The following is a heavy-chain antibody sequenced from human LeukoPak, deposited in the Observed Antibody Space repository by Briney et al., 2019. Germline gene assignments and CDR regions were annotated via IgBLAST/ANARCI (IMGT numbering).Heavy chain of an antibody. D-gene: IGHD6-13*01. V-gene: IGHV3-21*04. Sequence: GGSLRLSCAASGFTFSSYSMNWVRQAPGKGLEWVSSISSSSSYIYYADSVKGRFTISRDNSGNTLNLQMNSLRAEDTAIYYCAKARAGDITAAFNYWGQGTLVTVSS. CDR2: ISSSSSYI. CDR1: GFTFSSYS. CDR3: AKARAGDITAAFNY. J-gene: IGHJ4*02.